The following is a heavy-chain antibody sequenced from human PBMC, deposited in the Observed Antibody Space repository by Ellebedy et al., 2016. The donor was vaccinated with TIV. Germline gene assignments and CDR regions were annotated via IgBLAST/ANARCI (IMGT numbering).Heavy chain of an antibody. V-gene: IGHV3-7*03. D-gene: IGHD3-10*01. Sequence: GESLKISCAVSNFIFSKVWMSWVRQTPGKGLEWVAYIKQDGSEKYYVDSVKGRFTISRDNAKNSLYLQMNSLRAEDTAVYYCARGRSFNWGQGTLVTVSS. J-gene: IGHJ4*02. CDR3: ARGRSFN. CDR2: IKQDGSEK. CDR1: NFIFSKVW.